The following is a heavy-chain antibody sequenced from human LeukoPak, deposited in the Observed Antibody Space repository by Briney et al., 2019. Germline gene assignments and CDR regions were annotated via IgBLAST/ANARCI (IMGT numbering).Heavy chain of an antibody. D-gene: IGHD6-13*01. Sequence: SETLSLTCTVSGGSINPYYWSWIRQPPGKRLEWIGWIDDSGTTNYNPSLESRVTISVDTSKNQFSLKLSSVTAADTAVYYCARQVKRQLIPLVFNWGQGTLVTVSS. CDR3: ARQVKRQLIPLVFN. J-gene: IGHJ4*02. CDR1: GGSINPYY. CDR2: IDDSGTT. V-gene: IGHV4-59*08.